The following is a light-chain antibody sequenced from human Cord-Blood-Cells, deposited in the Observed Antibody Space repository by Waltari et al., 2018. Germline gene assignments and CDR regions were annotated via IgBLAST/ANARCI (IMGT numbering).Light chain of an antibody. V-gene: IGKV1-9*01. CDR2: AAS. J-gene: IGKJ4*01. CDR1: QGISSY. Sequence: DIQLTQYPSFLSASVGDRVTITCRASQGISSYLAWYQQKPGKAPKLLIYAASTLQSGVPSRFSGSGSGTEFTLTISSLQPEDFATYYCQQLNSYLTFGGGTKVEIK. CDR3: QQLNSYLT.